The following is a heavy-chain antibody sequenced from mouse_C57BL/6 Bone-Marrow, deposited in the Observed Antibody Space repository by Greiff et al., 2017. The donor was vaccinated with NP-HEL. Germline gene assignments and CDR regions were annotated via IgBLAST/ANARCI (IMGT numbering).Heavy chain of an antibody. Sequence: QVQLQQSGAELARPGASVKMSCKASGYTFTSYTMHWVKQRPGQGLEWIGYINPSSGYTKYNQKFKDKATLTADKSSSTAYMQLSSLTSEDSAVYYCHYGSNHSWYFDVWGTGTTVTVSS. CDR3: HYGSNHSWYFDV. V-gene: IGHV1-4*01. J-gene: IGHJ1*03. CDR2: INPSSGYT. CDR1: GYTFTSYT. D-gene: IGHD1-1*01.